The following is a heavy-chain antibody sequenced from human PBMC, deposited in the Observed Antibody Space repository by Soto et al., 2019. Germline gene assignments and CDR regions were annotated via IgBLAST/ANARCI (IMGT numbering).Heavy chain of an antibody. Sequence: QVQLVQSGAEVKKPGSSVKVSCKASGGTFSSYAISWVRQAPGQGLEWMGGIIPIFGTANYAQNFQGRVTITADESTSTAYMELSSLRSEDTAVYYCATLPAYSSGWYATDYWGQGTLVTVSS. J-gene: IGHJ4*02. CDR2: IIPIFGTA. CDR1: GGTFSSYA. V-gene: IGHV1-69*12. D-gene: IGHD6-19*01. CDR3: ATLPAYSSGWYATDY.